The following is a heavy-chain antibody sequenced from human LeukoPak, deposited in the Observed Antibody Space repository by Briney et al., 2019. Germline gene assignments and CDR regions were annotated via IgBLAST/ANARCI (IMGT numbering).Heavy chain of an antibody. CDR2: ISGSGGRT. V-gene: IGHV3-23*01. CDR1: GFTFSSYA. Sequence: PAESLTLSCAASGFTFSSYAMSWVRQPPGKGLEWVSAISGSGGRTYYADSVKGRLTIYRDNSKNKLYLQMNSLRAEDTAVYYCAKDLPVTKSFSLDFDYWGQGTRVTVSS. CDR3: AKDLPVTKSFSLDFDY. J-gene: IGHJ4*02. D-gene: IGHD4-17*01.